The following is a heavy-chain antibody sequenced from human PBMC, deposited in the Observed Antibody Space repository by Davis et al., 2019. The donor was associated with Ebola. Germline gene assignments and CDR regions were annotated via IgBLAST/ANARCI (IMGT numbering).Heavy chain of an antibody. J-gene: IGHJ6*02. CDR3: ARHPTIFGVVTTPGMDV. V-gene: IGHV1-3*01. Sequence: AASVKVSCKASGYTFTSYAMHWVRQAPGQRLEWMGWINAGNGNTKYSQKFQGRVTITRDTSASTAYMELSSLRSEDTAVYYCARHPTIFGVVTTPGMDVWGQGTTVTVSS. D-gene: IGHD3-3*01. CDR2: INAGNGNT. CDR1: GYTFTSYA.